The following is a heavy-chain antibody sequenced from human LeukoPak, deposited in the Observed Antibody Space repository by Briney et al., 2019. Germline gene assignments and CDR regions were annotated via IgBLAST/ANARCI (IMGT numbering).Heavy chain of an antibody. V-gene: IGHV4-59*01. CDR1: GGSISSYY. J-gene: IGHJ6*03. D-gene: IGHD2-15*01. CDR3: ARVGGGTWANYYYYMDV. Sequence: SETLSLTCTVSGGSISSYYWSWIRQPPGKGLEWIGYIYYSGSTNYNPSLKSRVTISVDTSNNQFSLKLSSVTAADTAVYYCARVGGGTWANYYYYMDVWGKGTTVTVSS. CDR2: IYYSGST.